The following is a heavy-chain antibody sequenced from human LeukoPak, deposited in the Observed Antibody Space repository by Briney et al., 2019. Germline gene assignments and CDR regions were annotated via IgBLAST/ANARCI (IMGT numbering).Heavy chain of an antibody. V-gene: IGHV3-30-3*01. Sequence: QAGRSLRLSCAASGFTFSSYAMHWVRQAPGKGLEWVAVISYDGSNKYYADSVKGRFTISRDNSKNTLYLQMNSPRAEDTAVYYCARDFTPSRYSSSLSFDYWGQGTLVTVSS. CDR2: ISYDGSNK. CDR3: ARDFTPSRYSSSLSFDY. J-gene: IGHJ4*02. CDR1: GFTFSSYA. D-gene: IGHD6-13*01.